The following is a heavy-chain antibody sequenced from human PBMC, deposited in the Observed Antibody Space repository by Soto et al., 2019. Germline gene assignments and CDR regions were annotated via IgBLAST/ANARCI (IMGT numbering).Heavy chain of an antibody. D-gene: IGHD2-2*01. CDR2: IIPIFGTA. J-gene: IGHJ6*02. Sequence: QVQLVQSGAEVKKPGSSVKVSCKASGGTFSSYAISWVRQAPGQGLEWMGGIIPIFGTANYAQKFQGRVTITADESTSTAYMELSSLRSEDTAVYYCASRNSCISTSCSVHYYYGMDVWGQGTTVTVSS. CDR1: GGTFSSYA. V-gene: IGHV1-69*12. CDR3: ASRNSCISTSCSVHYYYGMDV.